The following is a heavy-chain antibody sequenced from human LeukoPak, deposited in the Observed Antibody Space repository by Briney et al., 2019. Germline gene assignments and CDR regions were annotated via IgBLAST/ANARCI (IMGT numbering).Heavy chain of an antibody. CDR2: INHSGST. V-gene: IGHV4-34*01. J-gene: IGHJ4*02. CDR1: GGSFSSYY. D-gene: IGHD6-6*01. CDR3: ARLLKTDSSSDY. Sequence: SETLSLTCAVYGGSFSSYYWSWIRQPPGKGLEWIGEINHSGSTNYNPSLKSRVTISVDTSKNQFSLKLNSATAADTAVYYCARLLKTDSSSDYWGKGTLVTVSS.